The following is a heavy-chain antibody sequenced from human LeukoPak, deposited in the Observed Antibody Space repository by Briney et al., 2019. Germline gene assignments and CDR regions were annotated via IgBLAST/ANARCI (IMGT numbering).Heavy chain of an antibody. CDR3: TRAELLRYFEH. J-gene: IGHJ1*01. Sequence: GGSLRLSCAASGFPFSHAWMSWVRQAPGKGLEWVGRIKSKTDGGTTDYAAPVKGRFTIARDDSKNTLYLQMNSLKTEDTAVYYCTRAELLRYFEHWGQGTLVTVSS. V-gene: IGHV3-15*01. D-gene: IGHD1-26*01. CDR1: GFPFSHAW. CDR2: IKSKTDGGTT.